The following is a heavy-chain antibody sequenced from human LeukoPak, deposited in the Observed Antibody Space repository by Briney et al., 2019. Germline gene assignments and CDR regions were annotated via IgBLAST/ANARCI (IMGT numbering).Heavy chain of an antibody. D-gene: IGHD5-18*01. CDR2: IYPGDSDT. Sequence: GESLKISCKGSGYRFTSYLIGWVRQMPGKGLEWMGIIYPGDSDTRYSPSFQGQVTMSADKSISAAYLQWSSLKASDTAMYYCAKQASTATASLDYWGQGTLVTVSS. CDR1: GYRFTSYL. V-gene: IGHV5-51*01. J-gene: IGHJ4*02. CDR3: AKQASTATASLDY.